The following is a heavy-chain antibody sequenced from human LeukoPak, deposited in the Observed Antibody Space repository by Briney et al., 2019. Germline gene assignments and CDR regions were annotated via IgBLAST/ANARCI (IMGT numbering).Heavy chain of an antibody. CDR2: IRYDGSNK. CDR3: AKVIRYYYYMDV. Sequence: GGSLRLSCAASGFTFSSYWMSWVRQAPGKGLEWVAFIRYDGSNKYYADSVKGRFTISRDNSKNTLYLQMNSLRAEDTAVYYCAKVIRYYYYMDVWGKGTTVTISS. J-gene: IGHJ6*03. CDR1: GFTFSSYW. V-gene: IGHV3-30*02. D-gene: IGHD3-10*01.